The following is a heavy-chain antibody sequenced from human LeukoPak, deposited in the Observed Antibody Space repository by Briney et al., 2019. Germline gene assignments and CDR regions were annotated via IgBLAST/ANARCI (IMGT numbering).Heavy chain of an antibody. CDR3: ARDWVTVARGAFDI. Sequence: SETLSLTCTVSGASVSSYSWSWIRQPPGRGLEWIGYIYYTGSTNYNPSLKSRVTISVDTSKNQFSLKLSSVTAADTAVYYCARDWVTVARGAFDIWGQGTMVTVSS. CDR1: GASVSSYS. D-gene: IGHD4-23*01. CDR2: IYYTGST. V-gene: IGHV4-59*02. J-gene: IGHJ3*02.